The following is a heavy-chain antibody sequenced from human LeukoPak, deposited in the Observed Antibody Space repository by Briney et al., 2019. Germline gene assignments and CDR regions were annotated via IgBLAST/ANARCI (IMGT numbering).Heavy chain of an antibody. CDR3: AGNNSASGIFLVY. CDR1: GFTVGSNY. D-gene: IGHD3-10*01. Sequence: GGSLRLSCAASGFTVGSNYMNWVRQAPGKGFEWVSSIYSGGSTDYADSVKGRFTISRDSSKNTVYLQMNSLRSDDTAVYYCAGNNSASGIFLVYWGQGTLVTVSS. J-gene: IGHJ4*02. CDR2: IYSGGST. V-gene: IGHV3-66*02.